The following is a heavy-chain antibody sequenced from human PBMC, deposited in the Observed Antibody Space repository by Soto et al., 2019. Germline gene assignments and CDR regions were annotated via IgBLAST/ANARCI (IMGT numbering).Heavy chain of an antibody. CDR2: ISSGGNFI. V-gene: IGHV3-21*06. CDR1: GLTCSSYC. Sequence: GAALTSSCLRPGLTCSSYCLNWLWHALVASVEWVASISSGGNFIYYADSVRGRFTISRDNAENSLYLQMNSLRVEDTATYYCARTIIAFGEVIAPHWFDPWGQGTQVTVSS. CDR3: ARTIIAFGEVIAPHWFDP. J-gene: IGHJ5*02. D-gene: IGHD3-16*02.